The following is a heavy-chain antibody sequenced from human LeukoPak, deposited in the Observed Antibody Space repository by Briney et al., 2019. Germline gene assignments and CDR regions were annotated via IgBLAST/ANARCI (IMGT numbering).Heavy chain of an antibody. J-gene: IGHJ4*02. CDR1: GFTFSSYG. CDR2: IRNDRSNK. V-gene: IGHV3-30*02. CDR3: ATGLRIWWELPPY. Sequence: PGGSLRLSCAASGFTFSSYGMHWVRQAPGKGLEWVAFIRNDRSNKYYADSVKGRFTISRDNSKNTLYLQMNSLRAEDTALYYFATGLRIWWELPPYWGQGALVTVSS. D-gene: IGHD1-26*01.